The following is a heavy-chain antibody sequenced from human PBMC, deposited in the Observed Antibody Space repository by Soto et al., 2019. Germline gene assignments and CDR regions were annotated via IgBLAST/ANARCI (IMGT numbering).Heavy chain of an antibody. D-gene: IGHD3-10*01. J-gene: IGHJ6*03. Sequence: GALVKVSCKASGGTFSSYTISCVRQAPGQGLEWMGRIIPILGIANYAQKFQGRVTITADKSTSTAYMELSSLRSEDTAVYYCARVPGMVRGVMHYYYMEVWGKGTTVTVSS. CDR1: GGTFSSYT. CDR3: ARVPGMVRGVMHYYYMEV. V-gene: IGHV1-69*02. CDR2: IIPILGIA.